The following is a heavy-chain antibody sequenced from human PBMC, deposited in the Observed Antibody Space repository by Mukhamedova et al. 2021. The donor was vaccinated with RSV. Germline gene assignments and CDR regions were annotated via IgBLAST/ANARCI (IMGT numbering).Heavy chain of an antibody. Sequence: TFSSYAMHWVRQAPGKGLEWVAVISYDGSNKYYADSVKGRFTISRDNSKNTLYLQMNSLRAEDTAVYYCARDRIQLWLHDAFDI. CDR2: ISYDGSNK. V-gene: IGHV3-30-3*01. D-gene: IGHD5-18*01. CDR1: TFSSYA. J-gene: IGHJ3*02. CDR3: ARDRIQLWLHDAFDI.